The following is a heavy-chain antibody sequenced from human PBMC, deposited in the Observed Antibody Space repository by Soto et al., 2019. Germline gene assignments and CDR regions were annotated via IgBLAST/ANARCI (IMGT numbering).Heavy chain of an antibody. CDR1: GFTFSSYA. Sequence: GGSLRLSCAASGFTFSSYAMHWVRQAPGKGLEWVAVIWYDGSDKDYADSVKGRFTISRDNSKDTVYLQMNSLRAEDTAVYYCARDLHHYFDYWGQGTLVTVSS. V-gene: IGHV3-33*08. CDR2: IWYDGSDK. J-gene: IGHJ4*02. D-gene: IGHD4-4*01. CDR3: ARDLHHYFDY.